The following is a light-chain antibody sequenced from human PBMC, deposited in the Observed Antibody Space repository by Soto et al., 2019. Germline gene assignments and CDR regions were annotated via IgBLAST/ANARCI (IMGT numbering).Light chain of an antibody. Sequence: AIQMTQSPISLPASVGDRVTITCRASQAIRNELGWYQQKPGKAPKLLIYAASNLHSGVPSRFSGSGSGTDFTLTISSLQPEDFATYYCLQDFSYPRTFGQGTRLEIK. J-gene: IGKJ5*01. V-gene: IGKV1-6*01. CDR3: LQDFSYPRT. CDR2: AAS. CDR1: QAIRNE.